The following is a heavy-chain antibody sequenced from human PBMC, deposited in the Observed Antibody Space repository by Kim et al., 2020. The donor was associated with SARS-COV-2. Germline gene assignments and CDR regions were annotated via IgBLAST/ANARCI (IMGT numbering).Heavy chain of an antibody. V-gene: IGHV4-59*01. J-gene: IGHJ4*02. CDR1: GGSISSYY. D-gene: IGHD6-19*01. CDR3: ARIYSSGWYFYPDY. Sequence: SETLSLTCTVSGGSISSYYWIWIRQPPGKGLEWIGYIYYSGSTNYNPSLKSRVTISVDTSKNQFSLKLSSVTAADTAVYYCARIYSSGWYFYPDYWGQGTLVTVSS. CDR2: IYYSGST.